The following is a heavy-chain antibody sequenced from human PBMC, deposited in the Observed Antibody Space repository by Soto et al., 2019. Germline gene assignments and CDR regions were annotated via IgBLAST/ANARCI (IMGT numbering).Heavy chain of an antibody. CDR2: IIPIFGTA. CDR1: GGTLSIYA. J-gene: IGHJ4*02. V-gene: IGHV1-69*06. D-gene: IGHD4-17*01. Sequence: SVKVSCKASGGTLSIYAISWVRQAPGQGLEWMGGIIPIFGTANYAQKFQGRVTITADKSTSTAYMELSSLRSEDTAVYYCARTGLTTVTTYYFDYWGQGTLVTVSS. CDR3: ARTGLTTVTTYYFDY.